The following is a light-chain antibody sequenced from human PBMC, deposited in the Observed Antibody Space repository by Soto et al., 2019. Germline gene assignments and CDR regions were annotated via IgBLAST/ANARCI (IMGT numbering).Light chain of an antibody. CDR1: QSISTW. J-gene: IGKJ1*01. CDR2: DAS. CDR3: QEYTDNSGT. V-gene: IGKV1-5*01. Sequence: GDRVAITCRASQSISTWLAWYQQKPGKTPKLLIYDASSLESGVPSRFGGGGYGTEFNLTISSLQTDDFATYYCQEYTDNSGTFGQGTKVDIK.